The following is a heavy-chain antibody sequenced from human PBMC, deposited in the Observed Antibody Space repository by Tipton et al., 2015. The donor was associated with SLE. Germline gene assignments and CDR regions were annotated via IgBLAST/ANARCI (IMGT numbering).Heavy chain of an antibody. V-gene: IGHV4-59*01. CDR1: GGSISSYY. CDR2: VYYSGSA. Sequence: LSCAVSGGSISSYYWSWIRQPPGKGLEWIGHVYYSGSANYNPSLKSRVTISLDTSKNQFSLKLSSVTAADTAVYYCARGVGGSYGYGFDYWGQGTLVTVSS. CDR3: ARGVGGSYGYGFDY. D-gene: IGHD5-18*01. J-gene: IGHJ4*02.